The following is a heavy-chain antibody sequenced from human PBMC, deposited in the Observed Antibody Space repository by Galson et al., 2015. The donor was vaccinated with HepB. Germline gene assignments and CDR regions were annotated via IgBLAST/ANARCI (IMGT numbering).Heavy chain of an antibody. J-gene: IGHJ3*02. V-gene: IGHV1-3*01. Sequence: SVKVSCKASGYTFTSYAMHWVRQAPGQRLEWMGWINAGNGNTKYSQKFQGRVTITRDTSASTAYMELSSLRSEDTAVYYCARDGLAAAGAFDIWGQGTMVTVSS. D-gene: IGHD6-13*01. CDR1: GYTFTSYA. CDR3: ARDGLAAAGAFDI. CDR2: INAGNGNT.